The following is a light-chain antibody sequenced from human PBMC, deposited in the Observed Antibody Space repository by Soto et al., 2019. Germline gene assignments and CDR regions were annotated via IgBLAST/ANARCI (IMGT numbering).Light chain of an antibody. CDR2: DAS. V-gene: IGKV1-5*01. CDR3: QQYNSFSWT. J-gene: IGKJ1*01. Sequence: IQMTQSPSTLSAYVGDSVTITCRASQSISTWLAWYQQKPGKAPKLLIYDASSLEGGVPSRFSGSGSGTEFTLTISGLQPDDFATYYCQQYNSFSWTFGQGTKVDIK. CDR1: QSISTW.